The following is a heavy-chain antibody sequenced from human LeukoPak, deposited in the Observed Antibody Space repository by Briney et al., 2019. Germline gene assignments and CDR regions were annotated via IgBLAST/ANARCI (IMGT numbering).Heavy chain of an antibody. V-gene: IGHV3-30*04. Sequence: PGGSLRLSCAASGFTFSSYAMHSVRQAPSKGLEWVAVILYDGSNKYYADSVKGRFTISRDNSKNSLYLQMNSLRAEDTAVYYCARDPGIAAAGTFDYWGQGTLVTVSS. CDR2: ILYDGSNK. D-gene: IGHD6-13*01. CDR1: GFTFSSYA. CDR3: ARDPGIAAAGTFDY. J-gene: IGHJ4*02.